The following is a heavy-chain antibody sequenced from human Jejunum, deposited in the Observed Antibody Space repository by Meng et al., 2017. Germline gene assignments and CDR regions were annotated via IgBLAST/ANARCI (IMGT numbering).Heavy chain of an antibody. CDR2: IYHSGTT. V-gene: IGHV4-4*02. D-gene: IGHD2-8*01. CDR3: ARDFEALNGV. J-gene: IGHJ1*01. Sequence: QGQLQGVGPGLVKPWGTLSLTCAVSGDSISSSYWWSWVRQSPGKGLEWIGEIYHSGTTNYNPSLKSRVTLSVDKSKNQFSLNLSSVTAADTAVYFCARDFEALNGVWGQGTLVTVSS. CDR1: GDSISSSYW.